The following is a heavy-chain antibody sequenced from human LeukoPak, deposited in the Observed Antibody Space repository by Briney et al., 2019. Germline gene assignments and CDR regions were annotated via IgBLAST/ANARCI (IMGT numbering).Heavy chain of an antibody. CDR1: VGSISSSSYY. Sequence: SETLSLTCTVSVGSISSSSYYWGWIRQPPGKGLEWIGSIYYSGSTYYNPSLKSRVTISVDQSKHRFFLKLSFVTAADTAVYYCARGGGYSSSWYRPPYYFDYWGQGTLVTVSS. V-gene: IGHV4-39*01. CDR3: ARGGGYSSSWYRPPYYFDY. D-gene: IGHD6-13*01. CDR2: IYYSGST. J-gene: IGHJ4*02.